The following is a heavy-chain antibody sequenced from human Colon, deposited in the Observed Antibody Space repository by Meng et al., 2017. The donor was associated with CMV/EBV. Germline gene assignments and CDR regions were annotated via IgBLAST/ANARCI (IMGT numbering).Heavy chain of an antibody. J-gene: IGHJ6*02. CDR2: IYYGGST. Sequence: LRLSCTVSSGSINTGGYYWSWIRQPPGKGLEWIGYIYYGGSTFYNPSLKSRVTISVDTSKNHFSLKLSSVTAADTAVYFCARDLGLTSRGGRGMDVWGQGTTVTSP. D-gene: IGHD3-16*01. V-gene: IGHV4-30-4*08. CDR3: ARDLGLTSRGGRGMDV. CDR1: SGSINTGGYY.